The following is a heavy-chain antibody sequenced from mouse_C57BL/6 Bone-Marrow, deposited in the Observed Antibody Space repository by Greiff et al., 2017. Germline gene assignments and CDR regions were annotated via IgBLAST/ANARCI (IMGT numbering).Heavy chain of an antibody. J-gene: IGHJ3*01. Sequence: VKLVESGPGLVAPSQSLSITCTVSGFSLTSYAISWVRQPPGKGLEWLGVIWTGGGTNYNSALKSRLSISKDNSKSQVFLKMNSLQTDDTARYYCARTYYYGSSYGFAYWGQGTLVTVSA. CDR2: IWTGGGT. CDR3: ARTYYYGSSYGFAY. CDR1: GFSLTSYA. D-gene: IGHD1-1*01. V-gene: IGHV2-9-1*01.